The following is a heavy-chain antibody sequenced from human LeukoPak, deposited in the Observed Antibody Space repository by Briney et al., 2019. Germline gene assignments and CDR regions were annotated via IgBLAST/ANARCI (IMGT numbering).Heavy chain of an antibody. Sequence: PSETLSLTCTVPGGSISSYYWSCIRQPPGKGLEWIANIYHTGSTNYNPSLMSRVTISIETSKNQFHLKLSSLTAAHTAVYYFARDSYSSGLYGYWGQGTLVTVSS. CDR1: GGSISSYY. V-gene: IGHV4-59*01. CDR3: ARDSYSSGLYGY. J-gene: IGHJ4*02. D-gene: IGHD6-19*01. CDR2: IYHTGST.